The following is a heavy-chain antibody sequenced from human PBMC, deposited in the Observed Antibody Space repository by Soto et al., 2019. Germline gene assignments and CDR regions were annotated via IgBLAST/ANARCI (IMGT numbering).Heavy chain of an antibody. Sequence: SETLSLTCAVEGGSVSGYYWTWIRQSPGKGVEWIGEINHSGSTYYNPSLKSRVTISVDTPKNHFSLKVTSVTAADSAVYYCARGPNPLVEVTALRPFDYWGQGTLVTVSS. V-gene: IGHV4-34*01. D-gene: IGHD2-21*02. CDR1: GGSVSGYY. CDR2: INHSGST. CDR3: ARGPNPLVEVTALRPFDY. J-gene: IGHJ4*02.